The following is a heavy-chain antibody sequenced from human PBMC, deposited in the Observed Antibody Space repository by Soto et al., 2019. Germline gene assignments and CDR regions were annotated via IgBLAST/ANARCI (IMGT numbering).Heavy chain of an antibody. CDR3: AKDQEQWLVGGFDY. V-gene: IGHV3-23*01. CDR1: GFTFSSYA. J-gene: IGHJ4*02. D-gene: IGHD6-19*01. CDR2: ISGSGGTT. Sequence: EVLLLESGGGLVQPGGSLRLSCAASGFTFSSYAMSWVRQTPGKGLEWVSGISGSGGTTYYADSVKGRFTISRDNSKTTLYLQMNTLRAEDTAVYYCAKDQEQWLVGGFDYWGQGTLVTVSS.